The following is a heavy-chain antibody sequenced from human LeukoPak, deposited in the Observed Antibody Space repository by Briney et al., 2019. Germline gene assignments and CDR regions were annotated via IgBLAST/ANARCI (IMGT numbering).Heavy chain of an antibody. CDR1: GFTFSSYG. Sequence: PGGSLRLSCAASGFTFSSYGMHWVRQATGKGLEWVSAIGTAGDTYYPGSVKGRFTISRENAKNSLYLQMNSLRAGDTAVYYCARVSGASYMDVWGKGTTVTVSS. J-gene: IGHJ6*03. V-gene: IGHV3-13*01. CDR3: ARVSGASYMDV. CDR2: IGTAGDT.